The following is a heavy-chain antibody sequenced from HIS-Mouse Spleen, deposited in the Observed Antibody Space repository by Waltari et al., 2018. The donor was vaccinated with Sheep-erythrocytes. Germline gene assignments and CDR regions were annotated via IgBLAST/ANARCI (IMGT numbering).Heavy chain of an antibody. CDR3: TTSGRAVAGTGNY. V-gene: IGHV3-15*01. J-gene: IGHJ4*02. CDR2: IKSKTDGGTT. CDR1: GFTFSNAW. D-gene: IGHD6-19*01. Sequence: AASGFTFSNAWMSWVRQAPGKGLEWVGRIKSKTDGGTTDYAAPGKGRFTISRDDSKNTLYLQMNSLKTEDTAVYYCTTSGRAVAGTGNYWGQGTLVTVSS.